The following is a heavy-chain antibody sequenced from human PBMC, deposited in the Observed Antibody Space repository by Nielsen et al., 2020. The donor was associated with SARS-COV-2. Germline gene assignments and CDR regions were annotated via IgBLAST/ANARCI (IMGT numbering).Heavy chain of an antibody. CDR1: GFTFSDYY. CDR3: ARKIQPYYYYMDV. Sequence: GESLKISCAASGFTFSDYYMSWIRQAPGKGLEWVSYISGSGSTIYYADSVKGRFTISRDNAKNSLYLQMNSLRAEDTAVYYCARKIQPYYYYMDVWGKGTTVTVSS. V-gene: IGHV3-11*04. CDR2: ISGSGSTI. J-gene: IGHJ6*03. D-gene: IGHD5-18*01.